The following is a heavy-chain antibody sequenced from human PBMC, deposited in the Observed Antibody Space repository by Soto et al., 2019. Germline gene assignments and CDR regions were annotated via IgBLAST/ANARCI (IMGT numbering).Heavy chain of an antibody. Sequence: GESLKISCKGSGYSFTSYWISWVRQMPGKGLEWMGRIDPSDSYTNYSPSFQGHVTISADKSISTAYLQWSSLKASDTAMYYCASDTEREYSSSSHYYYYGMDVWGQGTTVTVAS. D-gene: IGHD6-6*01. J-gene: IGHJ6*02. CDR1: GYSFTSYW. CDR2: IDPSDSYT. V-gene: IGHV5-10-1*01. CDR3: ASDTEREYSSSSHYYYYGMDV.